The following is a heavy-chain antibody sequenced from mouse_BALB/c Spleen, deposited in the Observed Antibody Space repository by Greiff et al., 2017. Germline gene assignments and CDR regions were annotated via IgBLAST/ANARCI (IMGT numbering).Heavy chain of an antibody. CDR1: GYTFTSYW. CDR3: TRFDGSRDVGAMDY. J-gene: IGHJ4*01. V-gene: IGHV1-69*02. D-gene: IGHD1-1*01. CDR2: IYPSDSYT. Sequence: VQLQQSGAELVRPGASVKLSCKASGYTFTSYWINWVKQRPGQGLEWIGNIYPSDSYTNYNQKFKDKATLTVDKSSSTAYMQLSSPTSEESAVYSSTRFDGSRDVGAMDYWGQGTSVTVSA.